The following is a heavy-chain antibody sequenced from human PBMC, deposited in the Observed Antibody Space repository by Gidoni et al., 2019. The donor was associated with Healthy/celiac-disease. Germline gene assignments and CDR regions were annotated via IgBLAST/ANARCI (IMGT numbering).Heavy chain of an antibody. CDR3: ARPRTTGRLDAFDI. CDR1: GGSISSSSYY. V-gene: IGHV4-39*01. CDR2: IYYSGST. Sequence: SETLSLTCTVSGGSISSSSYYWGWIRQPPGKGLEWIGSIYYSGSTYYNPSLKSRVTISVDTSKNQFSLKLSSVTAADTAVYYCARPRTTGRLDAFDIWGQGTMVTVSS. J-gene: IGHJ3*02. D-gene: IGHD1-1*01.